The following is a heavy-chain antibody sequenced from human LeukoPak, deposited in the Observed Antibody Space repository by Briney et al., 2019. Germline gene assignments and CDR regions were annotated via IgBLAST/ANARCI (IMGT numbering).Heavy chain of an antibody. V-gene: IGHV3-30*02. D-gene: IGHD1-26*01. CDR2: GRYDGSNK. J-gene: IGHJ3*02. Sequence: GGSLRLTCATSGFTFSTYDMHWVRQAPGKGLEWVAFGRYDGSNKNYADSVKGRFTISRDNSKNTLYLQMNSLRAEDTAVYYCAKGRSYFIAFDIWGQGTMVTVSS. CDR3: AKGRSYFIAFDI. CDR1: GFTFSTYD.